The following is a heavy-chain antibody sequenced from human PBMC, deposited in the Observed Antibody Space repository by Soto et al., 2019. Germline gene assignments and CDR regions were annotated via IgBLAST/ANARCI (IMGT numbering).Heavy chain of an antibody. V-gene: IGHV3-11*01. CDR3: ARPRSVIPAAITAFDI. Sequence: QVQLVESGGGLVKPGGSLRLSCAASGFTFSDFYMSWIRRAPGKGLEWVSYISSSGPTMFYADSMKGRFTISRDNAKSSLYLQMNSLRAEDTAVYYCARPRSVIPAAITAFDIWGQGTMVTVSS. CDR2: ISSSGPTM. J-gene: IGHJ3*02. CDR1: GFTFSDFY. D-gene: IGHD2-2*01.